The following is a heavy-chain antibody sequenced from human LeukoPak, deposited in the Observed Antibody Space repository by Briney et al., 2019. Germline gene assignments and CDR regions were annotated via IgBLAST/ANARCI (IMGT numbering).Heavy chain of an antibody. J-gene: IGHJ4*02. CDR2: IYYSGST. V-gene: IGHV4-39*07. D-gene: IGHD5-18*01. CDR1: GGSISSSSYY. CDR3: ARNGYSYGPAFDY. Sequence: SGTLSLTCTVSGGSISSSSYYWGWIRQPPGKGLEWIGSIYYSGSTYYNPSLKSRVAISVDTSKNQFSLKLSSVTAADTAVYYCARNGYSYGPAFDYWGQGTLVTVSS.